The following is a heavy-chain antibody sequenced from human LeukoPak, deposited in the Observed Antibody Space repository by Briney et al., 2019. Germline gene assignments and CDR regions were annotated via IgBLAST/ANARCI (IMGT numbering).Heavy chain of an antibody. D-gene: IGHD6-13*01. CDR1: GGTFSSYA. V-gene: IGHV1-69*05. CDR2: IIPIFGTA. Sequence: SVKVSCKASGGTFSSYAISWVRQAPGQGLEWMGGIIPIFGTANYAQKFQGRVTITTDESTSTAYMEPSSLRSEDTAVYYCARGTIAAARFDPWGQGTLVTVSS. J-gene: IGHJ5*02. CDR3: ARGTIAAARFDP.